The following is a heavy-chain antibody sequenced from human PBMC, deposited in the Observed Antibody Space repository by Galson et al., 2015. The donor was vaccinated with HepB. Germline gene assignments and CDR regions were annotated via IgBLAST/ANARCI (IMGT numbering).Heavy chain of an antibody. J-gene: IGHJ3*02. D-gene: IGHD4-17*01. CDR2: IWYDGSNK. Sequence: SLRLSCAASGFTFSSYGMHWVRQAPGKGLEWVAVIWYDGSNKYYADSVKGRFTISRDNSKNTLYLQMNSLRAEDTAVYYCARKPMTTVTTYRADAFDIWGQGTMVTVSS. CDR3: ARKPMTTVTTYRADAFDI. CDR1: GFTFSSYG. V-gene: IGHV3-33*01.